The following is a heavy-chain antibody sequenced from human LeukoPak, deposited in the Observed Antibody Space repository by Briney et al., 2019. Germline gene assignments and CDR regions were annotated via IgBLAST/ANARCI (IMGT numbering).Heavy chain of an antibody. CDR1: GGSFSGYY. Sequence: SETLSLTCAVYGGSFSGYYWSWIRQPPGKGLEWIGEINHSGSTNYNPSLTSRVTISVETSKSQFSLKLSSVTAADTAVYYCARRRGYYYGSGSPCFDYWGQGTLVTVSS. V-gene: IGHV4-34*01. CDR3: ARRRGYYYGSGSPCFDY. CDR2: INHSGST. D-gene: IGHD3-10*01. J-gene: IGHJ4*02.